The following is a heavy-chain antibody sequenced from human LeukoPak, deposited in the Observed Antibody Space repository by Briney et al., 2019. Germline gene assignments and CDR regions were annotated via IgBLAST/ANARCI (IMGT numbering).Heavy chain of an antibody. Sequence: GGSPRLSCAASGFTVSSNYMSWVRQAPGKGLEWVSVIYSGGSTYYADSVKGRFTISRDNSKNTLYLQMNSLRAEDTAVYYCARDQEQQLAFDYWDQGTLVTVSS. J-gene: IGHJ4*02. D-gene: IGHD6-13*01. V-gene: IGHV3-53*01. CDR3: ARDQEQQLAFDY. CDR2: IYSGGST. CDR1: GFTVSSNY.